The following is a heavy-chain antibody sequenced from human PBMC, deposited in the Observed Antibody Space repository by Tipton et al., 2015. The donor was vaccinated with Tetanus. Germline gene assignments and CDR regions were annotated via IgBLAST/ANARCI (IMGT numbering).Heavy chain of an antibody. CDR2: MNPNSGNT. D-gene: IGHD2-15*01. CDR3: ARPPRLRGGRGGPFDP. CDR1: GYTFTSYD. V-gene: IGHV1-8*01. J-gene: IGHJ5*02. Sequence: QVQLVQSGPEVKKPGASVKVSCKASGYTFTSYDINWVRQATGQGLEWMGWMNPNSGNTGYAQKFQGRVTMTRDTSISTAYMELSSMVSEVAAVYYCARPPRLRGGRGGPFDPWDQGTLVTVSS.